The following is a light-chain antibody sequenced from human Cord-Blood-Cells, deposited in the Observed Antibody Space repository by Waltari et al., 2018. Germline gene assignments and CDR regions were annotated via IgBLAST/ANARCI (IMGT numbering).Light chain of an antibody. Sequence: EIVLTQSPGTLSLSPGQRATLSFRASQRVSRRYLAWCQQKPGQAPRLLIYGSSSRATGIPDRFSGSGSGTDFTLTISRLEPEDFAVYYCQQYGSSPRTFGQGTKVEIK. CDR2: GSS. V-gene: IGKV3-20*01. CDR1: QRVSRRY. J-gene: IGKJ1*01. CDR3: QQYGSSPRT.